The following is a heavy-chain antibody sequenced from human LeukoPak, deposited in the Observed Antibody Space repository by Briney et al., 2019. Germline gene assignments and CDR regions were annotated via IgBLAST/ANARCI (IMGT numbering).Heavy chain of an antibody. V-gene: IGHV4-39*07. J-gene: IGHJ3*02. CDR1: AGSISSSSYY. Sequence: PSETLSLTCTVPAGSISSSSYYWGWIRQPPGKGLEWIGSIYYSGSTYYNPSLKSRVTISVDTSKNQFSLKLSPVTAADTAVYHCARARRSSGRPDAFDIWGQGTMVTVSS. D-gene: IGHD6-25*01. CDR2: IYYSGST. CDR3: ARARRSSGRPDAFDI.